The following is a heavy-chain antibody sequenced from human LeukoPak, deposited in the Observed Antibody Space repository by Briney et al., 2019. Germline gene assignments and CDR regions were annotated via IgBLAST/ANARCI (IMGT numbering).Heavy chain of an antibody. Sequence: PSETLSLTCTVSGGSISSYYWSWIRQPPGKGLEWIGYIYYSGSTNYNPSLKSRVTISVDTSKNQFSLKLSSVTAADTAVYYCARPIAVAGNYYGMDVWGQGTTVTVSS. CDR2: IYYSGST. D-gene: IGHD6-19*01. J-gene: IGHJ6*02. V-gene: IGHV4-59*08. CDR3: ARPIAVAGNYYGMDV. CDR1: GGSISSYY.